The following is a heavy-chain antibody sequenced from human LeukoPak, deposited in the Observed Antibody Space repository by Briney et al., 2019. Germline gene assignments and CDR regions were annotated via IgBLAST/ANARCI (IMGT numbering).Heavy chain of an antibody. CDR1: GFTFNNYA. D-gene: IGHD4-23*01. CDR2: IHADGTPT. Sequence: GGSLRLSCAASGFTFNNYAMSWVRQAQGKGLEWVSAIHADGTPTYDADSVKGRFTISRDNAKNTLYLQMNSLRAEDTAVYYCARGGLDYGGNSGLDYWGQGTLVTVSS. J-gene: IGHJ4*02. V-gene: IGHV3-23*01. CDR3: ARGGLDYGGNSGLDY.